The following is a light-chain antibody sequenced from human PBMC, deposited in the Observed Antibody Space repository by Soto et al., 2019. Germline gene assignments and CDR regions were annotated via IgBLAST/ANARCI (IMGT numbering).Light chain of an antibody. CDR1: QSVNSH. J-gene: IGKJ5*01. V-gene: IGKV3-11*01. CDR2: DAS. CDR3: QQRSSWPKVT. Sequence: EIVLTQSPATLSLSPGERVTLSCRTSQSVNSHLAWYQQKPGQAPRLLLYDASNRASGIPARFSGSGSGTDGTLTISSLEPEDFAFYYCQQRSSWPKVTFGQGTRLEIK.